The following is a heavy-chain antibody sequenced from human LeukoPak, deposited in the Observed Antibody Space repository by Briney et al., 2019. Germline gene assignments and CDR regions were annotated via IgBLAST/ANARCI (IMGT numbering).Heavy chain of an antibody. J-gene: IGHJ4*02. CDR3: ARDSAYSAFDY. D-gene: IGHD5-12*01. Sequence: PGGSLRLSCAASGFSFSDSTVQWVRQASGKGLEWVGRIRTKANSYATAYAASAKGRFSISRDDSRNTAYLQMNSLKTEDTAVYYCARDSAYSAFDYWGQGTLVTVSS. CDR1: GFSFSDST. CDR2: IRTKANSYAT. V-gene: IGHV3-73*01.